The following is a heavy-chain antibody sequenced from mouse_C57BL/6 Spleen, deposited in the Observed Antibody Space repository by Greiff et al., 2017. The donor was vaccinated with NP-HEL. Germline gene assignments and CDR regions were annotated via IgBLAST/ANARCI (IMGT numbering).Heavy chain of an antibody. CDR3: ASSYYYGSSDWYFDV. J-gene: IGHJ1*03. V-gene: IGHV5-16*01. CDR2: INYDGSST. CDR1: GFPFSDYY. D-gene: IGHD1-1*01. Sequence: VVESEGGLVQPGSSMKLSCPASGFPFSDYYMAWVRQVPEKGLEWVANINYDGSSTYYLDSLKSRFIISRDNAKNILYLQMSSLKSEDTATYYCASSYYYGSSDWYFDVWGTGTTVTVSS.